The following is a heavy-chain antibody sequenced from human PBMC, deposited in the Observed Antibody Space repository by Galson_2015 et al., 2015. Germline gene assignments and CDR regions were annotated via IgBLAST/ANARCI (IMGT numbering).Heavy chain of an antibody. D-gene: IGHD3-10*01. CDR3: ARAPHALDYYGSGAYGMDV. J-gene: IGHJ6*02. V-gene: IGHV3-53*01. CDR1: GFTVSSNS. Sequence: SLRLSCAASGFTVSSNSMSWVRQAPGKGLEWVSVIYSGGSTYYADSVKGRFTISGDNSKNTLYLQMNSLRAEDTAVYYCARAPHALDYYGSGAYGMDVWGQGTTVTVSS. CDR2: IYSGGST.